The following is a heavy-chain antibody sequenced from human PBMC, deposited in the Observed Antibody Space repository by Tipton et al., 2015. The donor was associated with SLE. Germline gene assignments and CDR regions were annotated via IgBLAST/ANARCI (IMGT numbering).Heavy chain of an antibody. CDR1: GYTFTSYG. V-gene: IGHV1-18*01. CDR2: ISAYNGST. D-gene: IGHD3-3*01. CDR3: ARAGGVFGVVNKYYYYYMDV. Sequence: QSGAEVKKPGASVKVSCKASGYTFTSYGISWVRQAPGQGLEWMGWISAYNGSTNYAQKLQGRVTMTTDTSTSTAYMELRSLRSDDTAVYYCARAGGVFGVVNKYYYYYMDVWGKGTTVTVSS. J-gene: IGHJ6*03.